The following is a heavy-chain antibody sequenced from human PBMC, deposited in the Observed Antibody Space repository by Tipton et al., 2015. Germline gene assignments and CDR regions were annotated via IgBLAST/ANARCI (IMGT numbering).Heavy chain of an antibody. Sequence: TLSLTCTVSGDPISSGSYYWGWIRQPPGKGLEWIGSIYYSGSTYYNPSLKSRVTISVDTSKNLFSLKLTSVTAADTAVYYCACQDYDSLTRDYQTVDYWGQGTLVTVSS. CDR3: ACQDYDSLTRDYQTVDY. J-gene: IGHJ4*02. CDR2: IYYSGST. V-gene: IGHV4-39*01. D-gene: IGHD3-9*01. CDR1: GDPISSGSYY.